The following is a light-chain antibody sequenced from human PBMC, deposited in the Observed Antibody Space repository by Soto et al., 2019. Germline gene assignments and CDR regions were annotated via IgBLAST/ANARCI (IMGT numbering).Light chain of an antibody. J-gene: IGLJ3*02. CDR1: PSNIGQNY. CDR3: SLFTTSGTWV. V-gene: IGLV1-47*01. CDR2: RNN. Sequence: QSVLTQPPSASGTPGQRVTISCSGTPSNIGQNYVYWYQQFPGAAPKLIIYRNNQRSSGVPNRFSGSRSDTSASLAISGLRSEDEAYYYCSLFTTSGTWVFGGGTQLTVL.